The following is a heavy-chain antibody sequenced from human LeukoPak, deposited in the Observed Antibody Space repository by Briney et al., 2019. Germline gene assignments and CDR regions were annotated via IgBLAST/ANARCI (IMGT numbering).Heavy chain of an antibody. D-gene: IGHD6-19*01. J-gene: IGHJ3*02. CDR2: IYHGGST. CDR3: ARENYSSGWYPGGAFDI. CDR1: GVSISSSTW. Sequence: ASETLSLTCAVSGVSISSSTWWSWVRQPPGKGLEWIGEIYHGGSTNYNPSLKSRVTISVDKSNNQFSLNLSSVTAADTAVYYCARENYSSGWYPGGAFDIWGQGTMVTVSS. V-gene: IGHV4-4*02.